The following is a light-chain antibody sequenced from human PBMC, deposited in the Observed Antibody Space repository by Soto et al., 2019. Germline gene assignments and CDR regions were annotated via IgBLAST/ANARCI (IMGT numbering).Light chain of an antibody. CDR3: AAWDVSLVV. CDR2: SDN. V-gene: IGLV1-44*01. CDR1: SSNIGTNT. J-gene: IGLJ2*01. Sequence: QSVLTQPPSASGTPGQRVNISCSGSSSNIGTNTVIWYQPLPGAAPKLLIYSDNQRPSGVPDRFSGSKSGTSASLAISGLQSEDEADYYCAAWDVSLVVFGGGTKLTVL.